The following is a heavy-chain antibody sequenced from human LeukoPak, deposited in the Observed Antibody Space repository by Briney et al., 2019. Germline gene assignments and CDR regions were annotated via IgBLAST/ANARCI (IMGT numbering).Heavy chain of an antibody. CDR1: GFTFSSYE. CDR3: ARGRVGATVNLDY. Sequence: GGSLRLSCAASGFTFSSYEMSWVRQAPGKGLEWVSYISSSGSTIYYADSVKGRFTISRDNAKNSLYLQMNSLRAEDTAVYYCARGRVGATVNLDYWGQGTLVTVSS. D-gene: IGHD1-26*01. J-gene: IGHJ4*02. V-gene: IGHV3-48*03. CDR2: ISSSGSTI.